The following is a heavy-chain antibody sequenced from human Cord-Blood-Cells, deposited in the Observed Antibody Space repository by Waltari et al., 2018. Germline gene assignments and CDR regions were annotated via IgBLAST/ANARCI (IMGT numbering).Heavy chain of an antibody. J-gene: IGHJ4*02. CDR1: GGTFSGYA. Sequence: QVQLVQSGAEVKKPGSSVKVPCKASGGTFSGYALSWVRQAPGQRLEWMEGIIPIFGTANYAQKFQGRVTITADESTSTAYMERSSLRSEDTAVYYCAREGYIVGASLFDYWGQGTLVTVSS. CDR3: AREGYIVGASLFDY. CDR2: IIPIFGTA. V-gene: IGHV1-69*01. D-gene: IGHD1-26*01.